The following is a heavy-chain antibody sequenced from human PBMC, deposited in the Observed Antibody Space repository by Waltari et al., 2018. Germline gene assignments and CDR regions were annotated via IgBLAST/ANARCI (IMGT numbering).Heavy chain of an antibody. J-gene: IGHJ4*02. D-gene: IGHD2-2*01. CDR3: AKESSRNGHIDY. CDR2: ISWDGAIT. V-gene: IGHV3-43D*04. CDR1: GFTFHDYA. Sequence: EVQLVESGGVVVQPGGSLRLSCAASGFTFHDYAMQWVRQAPGKGLEWVSLISWDGAITYYADSVKGRFTICRDNSNNSLYLQMNSLRREDTALYYCAKESSRNGHIDYWGQGTLVTVSS.